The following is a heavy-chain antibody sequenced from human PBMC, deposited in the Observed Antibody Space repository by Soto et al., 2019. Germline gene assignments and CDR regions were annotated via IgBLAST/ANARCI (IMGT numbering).Heavy chain of an antibody. Sequence: GASVKVSCKASGGTFSSYTISWVRQAPGQGLEWMGRIIPILGIANYAQKFQGRVTITADKSTSTAHMELSSLRSEDTAVYYCARGSSSSGPRSWYFDLWGRGTLVTVSS. D-gene: IGHD6-6*01. CDR1: GGTFSSYT. CDR2: IIPILGIA. V-gene: IGHV1-69*02. CDR3: ARGSSSSGPRSWYFDL. J-gene: IGHJ2*01.